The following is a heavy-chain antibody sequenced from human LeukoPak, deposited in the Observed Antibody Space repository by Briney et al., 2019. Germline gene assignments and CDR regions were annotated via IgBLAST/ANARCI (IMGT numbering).Heavy chain of an antibody. D-gene: IGHD6-19*01. Sequence: GGSLRLSCAASGFTFNSYAMSWVRQAPGKGLEWVSAISGSGGSTYYADSVKGRFTISRDNSKNTLYLRMNNLRVEDTAVYYCAKEGSSGWYERDWFDPWGQGTLVTVSS. V-gene: IGHV3-23*01. CDR2: ISGSGGST. J-gene: IGHJ5*02. CDR3: AKEGSSGWYERDWFDP. CDR1: GFTFNSYA.